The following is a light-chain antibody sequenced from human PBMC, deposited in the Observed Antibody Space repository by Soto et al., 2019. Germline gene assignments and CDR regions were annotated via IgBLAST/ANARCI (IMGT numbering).Light chain of an antibody. CDR1: SSDVGGYND. J-gene: IGLJ3*02. CDR3: TSYAGSNIWV. CDR2: EVS. Sequence: QSALTQPPSASGSPGQSVTISCTGTSSDVGGYNDVSWYQQYPGKAPKLMIYEVSKRPSGVPDRFSGSKSGKTASLTVSGLQAEDEADYYCTSYAGSNIWVFGGGTQLTVL. V-gene: IGLV2-8*01.